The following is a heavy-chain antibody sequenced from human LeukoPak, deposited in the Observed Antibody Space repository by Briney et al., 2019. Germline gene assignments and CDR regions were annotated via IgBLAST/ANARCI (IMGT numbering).Heavy chain of an antibody. V-gene: IGHV1-69*06. J-gene: IGHJ4*02. D-gene: IGHD3-3*01. Sequence: ASVKVSCKASGGTFSSYAISWVRQAPGQGLEWMGGIIPIFGTANYAQKFRGRVTITADKSTSTAYMELRSLRSDDTAVYYCARDEWSRGAACGYWGQGTLVTVSS. CDR3: ARDEWSRGAACGY. CDR2: IIPIFGTA. CDR1: GGTFSSYA.